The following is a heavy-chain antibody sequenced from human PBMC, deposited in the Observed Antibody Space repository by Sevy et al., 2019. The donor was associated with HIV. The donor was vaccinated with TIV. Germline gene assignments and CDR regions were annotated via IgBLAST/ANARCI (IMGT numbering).Heavy chain of an antibody. J-gene: IGHJ4*02. CDR2: ISGSGGST. V-gene: IGHV3-23*01. CDR1: GFTFRSYA. Sequence: GGSLRLSCAVSGFTFRSYAMSWVRQAPGKGLEWVSTISGSGGSTYYADSVKGRFTISRDNFKNTLYLQINSLRADETAVYYCAKETTAGDYWGQGTLVTVSS. D-gene: IGHD6-13*01. CDR3: AKETTAGDY.